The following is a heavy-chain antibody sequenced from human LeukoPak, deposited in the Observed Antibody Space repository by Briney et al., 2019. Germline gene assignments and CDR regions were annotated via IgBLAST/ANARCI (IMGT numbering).Heavy chain of an antibody. CDR1: GGSISSGSYY. CDR2: IYTSGST. J-gene: IGHJ3*02. D-gene: IGHD6-13*01. CDR3: ARDQQQLYADGAFDI. Sequence: PSETLSLTCTVSGGSISSGSYYWSWIRQSAGKGLEWIGRIYTSGSTNYNPSLKSRVTISVDTSKNQFSLKLSSVTAADTAVYYCARDQQQLYADGAFDIWGQGTMVTVSS. V-gene: IGHV4-61*02.